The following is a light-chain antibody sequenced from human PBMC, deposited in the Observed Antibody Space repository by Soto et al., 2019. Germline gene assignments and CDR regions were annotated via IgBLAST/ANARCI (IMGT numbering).Light chain of an antibody. J-gene: IGKJ2*01. CDR2: VAS. CDR1: QSVSSN. CDR3: QQYDSWHPMHT. Sequence: EIVMTQSPATLSVSPGERATLSCRASQSVSSNLAWYQQKPGQAPRLLIYVASTRATGIPARFSGSGSGTEFTLNISSLQSEDFAVYYCQQYDSWHPMHTFGQGTKLEIK. V-gene: IGKV3-15*01.